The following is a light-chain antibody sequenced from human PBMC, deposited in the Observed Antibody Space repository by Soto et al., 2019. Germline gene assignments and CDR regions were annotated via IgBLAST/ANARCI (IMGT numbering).Light chain of an antibody. V-gene: IGLV8-61*01. Sequence: QTVVTQEPSLSVSLGRTVTLTCGLSSGSVSTSYYPSWYQQTPGQAPRTLIYNTNTRSSGVPDRFSGSILGNKAALTITGAQADDESDYYCVLYMGSGISVFGGGTKVTVL. CDR1: SGSVSTSYY. CDR2: NTN. CDR3: VLYMGSGISV. J-gene: IGLJ3*02.